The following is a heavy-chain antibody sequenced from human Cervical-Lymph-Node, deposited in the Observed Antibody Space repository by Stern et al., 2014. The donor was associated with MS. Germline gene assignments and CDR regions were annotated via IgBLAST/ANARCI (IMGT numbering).Heavy chain of an antibody. V-gene: IGHV3-49*03. CDR1: GLTFGDSA. CDR2: ITSKAYGATA. CDR3: TTGPSTFYYNGMDV. J-gene: IGHJ6*02. D-gene: IGHD3-16*01. Sequence: EVQLLESGGGLVQPGRSLRLSCTASGLTFGDSAMSWFRQAPGKGLEWVGFITSKAYGATAEHAASLKGRFTISRDDSKGIAYLQMNSLKNEDTAVYYCTTGPSTFYYNGMDVWGQGTAVTVSS.